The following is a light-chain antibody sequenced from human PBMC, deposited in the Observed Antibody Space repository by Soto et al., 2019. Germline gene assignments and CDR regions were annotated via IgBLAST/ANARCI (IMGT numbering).Light chain of an antibody. Sequence: QSALTQPRPVSGSPGQSVTISCTGTSSDVGGYNYVSWYQQHPGKAPKLMIYDVSKRPSGVPDRFSGSKSGNRASLTISGLQAEDEADYYCCSYAGSYVFGTGTKLTVL. V-gene: IGLV2-11*01. J-gene: IGLJ1*01. CDR3: CSYAGSYV. CDR2: DVS. CDR1: SSDVGGYNY.